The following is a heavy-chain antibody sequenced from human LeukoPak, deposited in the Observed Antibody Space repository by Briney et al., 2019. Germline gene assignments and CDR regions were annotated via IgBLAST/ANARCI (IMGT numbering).Heavy chain of an antibody. Sequence: AGSLRLSCAASGFTVSINYMSWVRQAPGKGLEWVSVIYSGGSTYYAGSVKGRFTISRDNSKNTLYLQMNSLRAEDTAVYYCARGDFDGGNSYYFDYWGQGTLVTVSS. J-gene: IGHJ4*02. V-gene: IGHV3-53*01. CDR1: GFTVSINY. CDR3: ARGDFDGGNSYYFDY. CDR2: IYSGGST. D-gene: IGHD4-23*01.